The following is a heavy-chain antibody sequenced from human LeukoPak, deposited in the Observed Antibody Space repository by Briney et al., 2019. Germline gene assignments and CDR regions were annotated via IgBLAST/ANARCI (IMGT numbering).Heavy chain of an antibody. CDR1: GFTFSSYS. D-gene: IGHD3-3*01. CDR2: ISSSSSTI. CDR3: ARAGGLRFLEWLTYFDY. J-gene: IGHJ4*02. V-gene: IGHV3-48*01. Sequence: GGSLRLSCAASGFTFSSYSMNWVRQAPGKGLEWVSYISSSSSTIYYADSVKGRFTISRDNAKNSLYLQMNSLRAEDTAVYYCARAGGLRFLEWLTYFDYWGQGTLVTVSS.